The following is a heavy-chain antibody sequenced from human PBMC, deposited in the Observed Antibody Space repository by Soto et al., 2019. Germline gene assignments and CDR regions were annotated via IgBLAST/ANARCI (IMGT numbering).Heavy chain of an antibody. V-gene: IGHV3-21*01. CDR3: ARDLRNRYCSGGSCYSEDY. CDR2: ISSSSSHI. Sequence: EVQLVESGGGLVKPGGSLRLSCAAFGFPLVAFGRNWVRQAPGRGREWVSSISSSSSHIYYADSVKGRFTISRDNAKNSLYLQMNSLRAEDTAVYYCARDLRNRYCSGGSCYSEDYWGQGTLVTVSS. J-gene: IGHJ4*02. D-gene: IGHD2-15*01. CDR1: GFPLVAFG.